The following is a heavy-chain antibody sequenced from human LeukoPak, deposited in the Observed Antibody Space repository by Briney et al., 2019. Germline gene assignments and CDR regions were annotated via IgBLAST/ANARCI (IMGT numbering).Heavy chain of an antibody. V-gene: IGHV1-18*01. J-gene: IGHJ5*02. CDR3: AKAVALKDLTTVTPSSA. CDR2: ISAYNGNT. Sequence: ASVKVSCKASGYTFTSYGISWVRQAPGQGLEWMGWISAYNGNTNYAQKLQGRVTMTTDTSTSTAYMELRSLRSDDTAVYYCAKAVALKDLTTVTPSSAWGQGTLVTVSS. D-gene: IGHD4-17*01. CDR1: GYTFTSYG.